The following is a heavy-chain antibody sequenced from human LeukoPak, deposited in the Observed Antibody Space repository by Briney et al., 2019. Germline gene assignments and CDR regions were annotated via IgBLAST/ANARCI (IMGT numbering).Heavy chain of an antibody. CDR2: ITSNGDRP. Sequence: GGSLRLSCSASGFTFSTYAMHWVRQAPGKGLEYVSAITSNGDRPYYADSVKGRFTISRDNSKNTLYLQMSSLRTDDTAVYYCVKGTYGSGRTNWFDSWGQGTLVSVSS. CDR1: GFTFSTYA. J-gene: IGHJ5*01. V-gene: IGHV3-64D*06. CDR3: VKGTYGSGRTNWFDS. D-gene: IGHD3-10*01.